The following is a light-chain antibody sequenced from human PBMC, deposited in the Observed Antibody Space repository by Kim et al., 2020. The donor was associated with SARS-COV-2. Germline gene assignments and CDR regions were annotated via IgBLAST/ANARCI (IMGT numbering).Light chain of an antibody. J-gene: IGKJ5*01. CDR1: QSITSNY. Sequence: EIVLTQSPGTLSLSPGERVTLSCRASQSITSNYLAWYQKKPGQAPRLLIYSASSRATGIPDRFSGSGSGTDFTLTISRLEPEDFAVYYCQQYGSSPPTITFGQGTRLEIK. V-gene: IGKV3-20*01. CDR3: QQYGSSPPTIT. CDR2: SAS.